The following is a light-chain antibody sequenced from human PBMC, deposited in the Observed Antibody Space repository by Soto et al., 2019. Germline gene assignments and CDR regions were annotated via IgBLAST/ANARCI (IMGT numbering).Light chain of an antibody. CDR2: SNN. CDR1: SSNIGGNT. J-gene: IGLJ2*01. Sequence: QPVLTQPPSASGTPGQRVTISCSGSSSNIGGNTVNWYQQLPGTAPKLLIYSNNQRPSGVPDRFSGSKSGTSASLAISGLQSEDEADYYCAAWDDSLNGVVFGGGTKVTVL. V-gene: IGLV1-44*01. CDR3: AAWDDSLNGVV.